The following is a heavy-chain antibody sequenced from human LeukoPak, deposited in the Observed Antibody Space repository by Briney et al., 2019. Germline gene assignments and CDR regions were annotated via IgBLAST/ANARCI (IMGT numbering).Heavy chain of an antibody. CDR3: ARESRSEWLSDDY. V-gene: IGHV4-34*01. D-gene: IGHD3-3*01. CDR1: GGSFSGYY. Sequence: SETLSLTCAVSGGSFSGYYWSWIRQPPGRGLEWIGEINHSGSTNYNPSLKSRVTISVDRSKNQFSLKLSSVTAADTAVYYCARESRSEWLSDDYWGQGTLVTVSS. CDR2: INHSGST. J-gene: IGHJ4*02.